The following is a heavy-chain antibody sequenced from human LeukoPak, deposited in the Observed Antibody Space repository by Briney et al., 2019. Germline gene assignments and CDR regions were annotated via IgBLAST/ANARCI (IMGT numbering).Heavy chain of an antibody. CDR3: ASWGIPTGTTFYYYYGMDV. J-gene: IGHJ6*04. D-gene: IGHD1-1*01. CDR1: GGTFSSYA. V-gene: IGHV1-69*01. CDR2: IIPIFGTA. Sequence: SVKVSCKASGGTFSSYAISWVRQAPGQGLEWMGGIIPIFGTANYAQKFQGRVTITADESTSTAYMELSSLRSEDTAVYYCASWGIPTGTTFYYYYGMDVWGKGTTVTVSS.